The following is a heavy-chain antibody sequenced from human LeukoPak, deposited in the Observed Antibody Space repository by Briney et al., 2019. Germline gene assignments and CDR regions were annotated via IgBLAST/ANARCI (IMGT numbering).Heavy chain of an antibody. CDR2: VSSSSSYI. CDR3: ARGGSSGYYYPDY. V-gene: IGHV3-21*01. D-gene: IGHD3-22*01. CDR1: GFTFSSYS. Sequence: PGGSLRLSCAASGFTFSSYSMNWVRQAPGKGLEWVSSVSSSSSYIYYADSVKGRFTISRDNANNSLYLQMNSLRAEDTAVYYCARGGSSGYYYPDYWGQGTLVTVSS. J-gene: IGHJ4*02.